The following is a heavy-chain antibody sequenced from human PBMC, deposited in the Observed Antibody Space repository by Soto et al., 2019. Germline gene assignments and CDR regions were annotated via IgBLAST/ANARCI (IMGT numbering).Heavy chain of an antibody. D-gene: IGHD3-3*01. CDR3: ARLLFLEWFDDY. CDR2: ISTYNGNT. Sequence: ASVKVSCKTSGYTFTSYGISWVRQAPGQGLEWMGWISTYNGNTNYAQKFQGRATMTTDTSTTTAYMELRSLKSDDTAVYYCARLLFLEWFDDYWGQGPLVTVSS. V-gene: IGHV1-18*04. J-gene: IGHJ4*02. CDR1: GYTFTSYG.